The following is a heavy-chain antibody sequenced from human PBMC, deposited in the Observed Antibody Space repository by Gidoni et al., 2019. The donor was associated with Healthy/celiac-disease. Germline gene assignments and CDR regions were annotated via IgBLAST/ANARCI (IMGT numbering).Heavy chain of an antibody. CDR1: GYTFTSYG. J-gene: IGHJ5*02. D-gene: IGHD3-16*02. CDR2: ISAYKGNT. V-gene: IGHV1-18*01. Sequence: QVQLVQSGAEVKQPGASVKVSCKASGYTFTSYGISLVRQAHGQGLEWMGWISAYKGNTNHAQKLQGRVTMTTDTATSTAYMELRSLRSDDTAVYYCARDPLDDDYVWGSYRYGAGGDRWFDPWGQGTLVTVSS. CDR3: ARDPLDDDYVWGSYRYGAGGDRWFDP.